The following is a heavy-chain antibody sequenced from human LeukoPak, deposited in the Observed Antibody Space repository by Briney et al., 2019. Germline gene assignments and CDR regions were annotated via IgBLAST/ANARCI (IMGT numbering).Heavy chain of an antibody. CDR1: GFTFTNYA. J-gene: IGHJ4*02. Sequence: GGSLRLSCAASGFTFTNYAMTWVRQAPGKGLERVSAISADGGDTKYADSVKGRSTISRDNSKNTLFLQMNSLRVEDTAVYYCTKDWSAAYWGQGTLVTVSS. D-gene: IGHD2-15*01. CDR3: TKDWSAAY. V-gene: IGHV3-23*01. CDR2: ISADGGDT.